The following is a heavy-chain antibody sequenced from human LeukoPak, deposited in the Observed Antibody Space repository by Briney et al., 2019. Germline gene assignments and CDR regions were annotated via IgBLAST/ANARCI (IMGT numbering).Heavy chain of an antibody. CDR3: ARDGNRDGDMDV. J-gene: IGHJ6*03. Sequence: GGSLRLSCAASGFTFSSYSMNWVRQAPGKGLEWVSPISSSSSYIYYADSVKGRFTISRDSVKRSLYLQMNSLRAEDTAVYYCARDGNRDGDMDVWGKGTTVTVSS. D-gene: IGHD1-1*01. CDR2: ISSSSSYI. V-gene: IGHV3-21*01. CDR1: GFTFSSYS.